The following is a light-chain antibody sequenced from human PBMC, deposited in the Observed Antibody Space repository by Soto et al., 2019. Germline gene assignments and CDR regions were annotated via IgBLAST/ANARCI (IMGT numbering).Light chain of an antibody. Sequence: EFVLTQSPGTLSLSPGERATLSCRASQSVSSSYLAWYQQKPGQAPRLLIYGASSRATGITDRFSGSGSGTDFTLTISKLDPEDCAVYYCQQYGSSQYTFGRGTKLVIK. V-gene: IGKV3-20*01. J-gene: IGKJ2*01. CDR3: QQYGSSQYT. CDR1: QSVSSSY. CDR2: GAS.